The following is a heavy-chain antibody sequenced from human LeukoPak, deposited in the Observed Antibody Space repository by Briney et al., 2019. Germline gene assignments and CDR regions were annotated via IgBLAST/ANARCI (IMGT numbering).Heavy chain of an antibody. CDR1: GFTFSGSA. CDR3: AAGPGDYYGMDV. D-gene: IGHD3-10*01. Sequence: GGSLKLSCAASGFTFSGSAIHWVRQASGKGLEWVGRIRSKANDYATAYGASVKGRFTFSRDDSKNTAYLQINSLKTEDTAVYFCAAGPGDYYGMDVWGQGTTVTVS. J-gene: IGHJ6*02. V-gene: IGHV3-73*01. CDR2: IRSKANDYAT.